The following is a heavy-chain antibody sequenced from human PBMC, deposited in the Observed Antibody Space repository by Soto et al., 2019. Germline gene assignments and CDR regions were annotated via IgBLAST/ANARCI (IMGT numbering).Heavy chain of an antibody. Sequence: GGSLRLSCAASGFTFSSYAMHWVRQAPGKGLEWVAVISYDGSNKYYADSVKGRFTISRDNSKNTLYLQMNSLRAEDTAVYYCARESRGYSSSGYFDYWGQGTLVTVSS. CDR3: ARESRGYSSSGYFDY. D-gene: IGHD6-13*01. J-gene: IGHJ4*02. CDR1: GFTFSSYA. CDR2: ISYDGSNK. V-gene: IGHV3-30-3*01.